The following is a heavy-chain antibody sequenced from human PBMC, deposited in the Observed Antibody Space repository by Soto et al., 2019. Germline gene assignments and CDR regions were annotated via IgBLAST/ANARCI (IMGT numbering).Heavy chain of an antibody. CDR2: ISGSGWQT. CDR1: GFTFNSYA. J-gene: IGHJ2*01. D-gene: IGHD3-9*01. Sequence: EVRLIESGGGFLQPGGSQRLSCVASGFTFNSYAMSWVRQTPEKGLEWVSAISGSGWQTYYAQSVQGRFTISRDNSKTTVYLHMNRLRAEDSGIYYCAKARYFDASGGCANFWGRGTLVTVSS. CDR3: AKARYFDASGGCANF. V-gene: IGHV3-23*01.